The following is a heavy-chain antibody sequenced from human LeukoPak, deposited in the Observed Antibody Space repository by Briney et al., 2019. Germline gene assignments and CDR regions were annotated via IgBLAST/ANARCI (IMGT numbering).Heavy chain of an antibody. Sequence: GGSLRLSCAASGFTFSTHTMNWVRQAPGKGLEWVSSISSASTYIYYAGSVKGRFTISRDNAKSSLYLQMNSPRAEDTAVYYCTRPCNYRTLPDAFDIWGQGTVVTVSS. CDR1: GFTFSTHT. CDR2: ISSASTYI. D-gene: IGHD1-14*01. CDR3: TRPCNYRTLPDAFDI. J-gene: IGHJ3*02. V-gene: IGHV3-21*01.